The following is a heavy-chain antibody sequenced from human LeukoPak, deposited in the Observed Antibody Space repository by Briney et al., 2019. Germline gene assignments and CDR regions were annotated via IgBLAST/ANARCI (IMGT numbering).Heavy chain of an antibody. CDR3: ARHNRGLDV. Sequence: SETLSLTCTLSNGSVNIGSYYWTWIRQPPGKGLEWIGHIYDRGTTNYYPSFKSRVTISVDTSKNQFYLKLRSVTAADTAMYYCARHNRGLDVWGQGTTVTVSS. V-gene: IGHV4-61*01. CDR2: IYDRGTT. J-gene: IGHJ6*02. CDR1: NGSVNIGSYY. D-gene: IGHD1-1*01.